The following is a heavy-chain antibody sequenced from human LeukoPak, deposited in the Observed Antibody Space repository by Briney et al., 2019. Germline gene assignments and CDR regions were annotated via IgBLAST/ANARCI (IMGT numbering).Heavy chain of an antibody. CDR2: INHSGST. Sequence: PSETLSLTCAVYGGSFSSYYWTWIRQPPGKGLEWIGEINHSGSTKYNPSLKSRGTMSVDTSKNQFTLKLISVTPEDTAVYYCARSPAGTGYEYYYYYYMDVWGKGTTVTISS. CDR3: ARSPAGTGYEYYYYYYMDV. CDR1: GGSFSSYY. D-gene: IGHD3/OR15-3a*01. V-gene: IGHV4-34*10. J-gene: IGHJ6*03.